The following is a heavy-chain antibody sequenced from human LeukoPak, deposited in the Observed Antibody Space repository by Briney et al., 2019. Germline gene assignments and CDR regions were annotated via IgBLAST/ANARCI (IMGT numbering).Heavy chain of an antibody. Sequence: SETLSLTCTVSGGSISSSSYYWGWIRQPPGKGLEWIGSIYYSGSTYYNPSLKSRVTISVDTSKNQFSLKLSSVTAADTAVYYCARQIGSSWSLDYWGQGTLITVSS. D-gene: IGHD6-13*01. J-gene: IGHJ4*02. CDR2: IYYSGST. V-gene: IGHV4-39*01. CDR3: ARQIGSSWSLDY. CDR1: GGSISSSSYY.